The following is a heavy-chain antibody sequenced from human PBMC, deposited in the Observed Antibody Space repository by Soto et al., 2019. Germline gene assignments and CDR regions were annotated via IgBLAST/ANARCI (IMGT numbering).Heavy chain of an antibody. Sequence: GSLSLSCAASGLTFSNAWMSWVRQAPGKGLEWVGRIKSKTDGGTTDYAAPVKGRFTISRDESKNKLYLQMNSLKPEDTAVYYCTTAEVGATLFCGYWGQGTLVTVFS. CDR1: GLTFSNAW. CDR3: TTAEVGATLFCGY. D-gene: IGHD1-26*01. J-gene: IGHJ4*02. V-gene: IGHV3-15*01. CDR2: IKSKTDGGTT.